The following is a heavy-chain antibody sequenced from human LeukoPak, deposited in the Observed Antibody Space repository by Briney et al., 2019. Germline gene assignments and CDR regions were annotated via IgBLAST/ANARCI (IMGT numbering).Heavy chain of an antibody. J-gene: IGHJ5*02. V-gene: IGHV3-23*01. CDR3: VRDGSGNYYQNWFDP. Sequence: QPGGSLRLSCAASGFTFSSYAMSWVRQAPGKGLEWVSAISGSGGSTYYADSVKGRFTISRDNAKNSLDLQMNSLRDEDTAVYYCVRDGSGNYYQNWFDPWGQGTLVTVSS. CDR2: ISGSGGST. CDR1: GFTFSSYA. D-gene: IGHD3-10*01.